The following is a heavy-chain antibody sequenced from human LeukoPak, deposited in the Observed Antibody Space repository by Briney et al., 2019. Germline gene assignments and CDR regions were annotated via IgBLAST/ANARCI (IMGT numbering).Heavy chain of an antibody. Sequence: GGALRLSCSASGFTFRNYDMQWVRQTTGKGLEWVSSIDSAYETYYVGSVQGQFTIASENVKNSLYLQMKSVRDGDTSGYYCAKLGITKIGGVWGKGTTVTISS. J-gene: IGHJ6*04. CDR1: GFTFRNYD. CDR2: IDSAYET. D-gene: IGHD3-10*02. CDR3: AKLGITKIGGV. V-gene: IGHV3-13*02.